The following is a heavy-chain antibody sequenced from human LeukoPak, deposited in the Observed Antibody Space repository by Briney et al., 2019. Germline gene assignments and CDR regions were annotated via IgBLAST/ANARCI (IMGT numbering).Heavy chain of an antibody. CDR3: AREEYSGYESDY. J-gene: IGHJ4*02. CDR1: GLTFSSYW. Sequence: GGSLRLSCAASGLTFSSYWMSWVRQAPGKGLEWVANIKQDGSEKYYVDSVKGRFTISRDNAKNSLYLQMNSLRAEDTAVYYCAREEYSGYESDYWGQGTLVTVSS. D-gene: IGHD5-12*01. V-gene: IGHV3-7*01. CDR2: IKQDGSEK.